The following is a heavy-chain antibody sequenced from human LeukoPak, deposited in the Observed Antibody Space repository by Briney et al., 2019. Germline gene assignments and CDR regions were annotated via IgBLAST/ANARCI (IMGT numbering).Heavy chain of an antibody. Sequence: GGSLRLSCAASGFIFRSYAMSWVRQAPGKGLEWVSIIAADGGVTNYADSVKGRFTISRDNSKNTLYLQMNSLRAEDTAVYYCATEAAGVDYWGQGTLVTVSS. V-gene: IGHV3-23*01. CDR1: GFIFRSYA. J-gene: IGHJ4*02. CDR3: ATEAAGVDY. CDR2: IAADGGVT. D-gene: IGHD6-13*01.